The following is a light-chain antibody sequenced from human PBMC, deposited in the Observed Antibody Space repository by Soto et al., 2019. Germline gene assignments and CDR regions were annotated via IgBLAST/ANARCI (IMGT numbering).Light chain of an antibody. Sequence: DIVLTPSPPSLPVTPGAPSSISCRSSESLLHSDGKTYLYWYLQKPGQPPHLLIYELSNRFSGVPDKFSGSGSGTDFTLKISRVEAEDVGVYYCMQSIQGPITFGQGTRLEIK. CDR3: MQSIQGPIT. CDR1: ESLLHSDGKTY. CDR2: ELS. V-gene: IGKV2D-29*01. J-gene: IGKJ5*01.